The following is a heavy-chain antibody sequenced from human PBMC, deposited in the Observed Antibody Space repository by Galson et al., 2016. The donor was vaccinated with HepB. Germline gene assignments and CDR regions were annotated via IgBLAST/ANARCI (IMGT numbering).Heavy chain of an antibody. CDR2: IYPGDSDT. CDR3: ARREMATAFDCGL. CDR1: GYSFSNYW. V-gene: IGHV5-51*01. J-gene: IGHJ2*01. Sequence: QSGAEVKKPGESLKISRKGSGYSFSNYWIGWVRQMPGKGLEWMGIIYPGDSDTKYSPSFQGQVIISADKSISTAFLRWSSLKATDTAMYYCARREMATAFDCGLWGRGTLVTVSS. D-gene: IGHD5-24*01.